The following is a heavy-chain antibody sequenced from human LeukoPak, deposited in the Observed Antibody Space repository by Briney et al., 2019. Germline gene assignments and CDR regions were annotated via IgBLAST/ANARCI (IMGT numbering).Heavy chain of an antibody. Sequence: PGGSLRLPCAASGFTFSNAWMSWVRQAPGKGLEWVGRIKSKTDGGTTDYAAPVKGRFTISRDDSKNTLYLQMNSLKTEDTAVYYCTTEPITLDAFDIWGQGTMVTVSS. V-gene: IGHV3-15*01. CDR2: IKSKTDGGTT. D-gene: IGHD3-3*01. CDR3: TTEPITLDAFDI. CDR1: GFTFSNAW. J-gene: IGHJ3*02.